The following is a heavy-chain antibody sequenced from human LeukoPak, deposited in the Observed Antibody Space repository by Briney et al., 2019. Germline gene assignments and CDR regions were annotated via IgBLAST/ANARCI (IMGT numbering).Heavy chain of an antibody. CDR1: GGSISSYD. CDR3: ARDRYIDSDYYFDY. V-gene: IGHV4-59*01. Sequence: KPSETLSLTCTVSGGSISSYDWSWIRQPPGKGLEWIGYIYYSGSTNYNPSLKSRVTISVDTSKNQFSLKLSSVTAADTAVYYCARDRYIDSDYYFDYWGQGTLVTVSS. D-gene: IGHD5-18*01. CDR2: IYYSGST. J-gene: IGHJ4*02.